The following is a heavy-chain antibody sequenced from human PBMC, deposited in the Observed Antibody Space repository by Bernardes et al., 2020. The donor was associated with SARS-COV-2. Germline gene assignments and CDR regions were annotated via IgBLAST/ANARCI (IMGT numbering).Heavy chain of an antibody. CDR2: ISAYNGNT. CDR1: GYTFTSYG. V-gene: IGHV1-18*01. J-gene: IGHJ6*02. D-gene: IGHD6-13*01. Sequence: ASVKVSCKASGYTFTSYGISWVRQAPGQGLEWMGWISAYNGNTNYAQKLQGRVTMTTDTSTSTAYMEPRSLRSDDTAVYYCARVIVGSSWYMDYYYYYGMDVWGQGTTVTVSS. CDR3: ARVIVGSSWYMDYYYYYGMDV.